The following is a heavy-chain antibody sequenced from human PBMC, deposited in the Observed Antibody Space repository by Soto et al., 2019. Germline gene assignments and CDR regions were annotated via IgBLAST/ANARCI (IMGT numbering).Heavy chain of an antibody. D-gene: IGHD2-15*01. V-gene: IGHV3-9*01. CDR3: AKDGYCSGGSCYEADAYHYYGVDV. CDR1: GFTFDDFA. CDR2: ISWNSGSI. J-gene: IGHJ6*02. Sequence: GGSLRLSCAASGFTFDDFATHWVRQAPGKGLEWVSGISWNSGSIGYADSVKGRFTISRDNAKNSLYLQMNSLRAEDTALYYCAKDGYCSGGSCYEADAYHYYGVDVWGQGTTVTVSS.